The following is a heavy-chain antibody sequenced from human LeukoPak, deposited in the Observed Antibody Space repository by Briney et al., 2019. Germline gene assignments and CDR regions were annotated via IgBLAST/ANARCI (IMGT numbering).Heavy chain of an antibody. CDR1: GFTFSSYA. CDR3: SFPEPGKIGNYFDY. CDR2: ISGSGGST. D-gene: IGHD1-14*01. Sequence: PGGSLRLSCAASGFTFSSYAMSWVRQAPGKGLEWVSAISGSGGSTYYADSVKGRFTISRDNSKNTLYLQMNCLRAEDTAVYYCSFPEPGKIGNYFDYWGQGTLVTVSS. V-gene: IGHV3-23*01. J-gene: IGHJ4*02.